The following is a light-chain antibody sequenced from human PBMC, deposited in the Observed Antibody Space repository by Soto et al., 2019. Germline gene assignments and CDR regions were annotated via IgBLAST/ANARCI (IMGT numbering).Light chain of an antibody. CDR3: MQALQNPQN. CDR2: LGS. CDR1: QSLLHSNGYNY. J-gene: IGKJ2*01. Sequence: DIVMTQSPLSLPVTPGEPASISCRSSQSLLHSNGYNYLDWYLQKPGQSPQLLIYLGSNRASEVTDRFGGSGSGTDFTLKISRVEAEDVGVYYCMQALQNPQNFGQGNKLEIK. V-gene: IGKV2-28*01.